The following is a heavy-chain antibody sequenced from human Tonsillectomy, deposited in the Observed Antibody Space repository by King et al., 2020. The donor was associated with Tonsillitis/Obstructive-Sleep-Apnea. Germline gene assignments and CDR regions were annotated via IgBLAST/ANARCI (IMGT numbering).Heavy chain of an antibody. J-gene: IGHJ6*02. V-gene: IGHV5-51*01. CDR3: ATNSWNKRDYSYYGMDV. D-gene: IGHD1/OR15-1a*01. Sequence: QLVQSGAEVKKPGESLKISCKGSGYSFTSYWIGWVRQMPGKGLEWMGIIYPDDSDTRYSPSFQGQVTISADKSINTAYLQWSSLKASDTAIYYCATNSWNKRDYSYYGMDVWGQGTTVTVSS. CDR2: IYPDDSDT. CDR1: GYSFTSYW.